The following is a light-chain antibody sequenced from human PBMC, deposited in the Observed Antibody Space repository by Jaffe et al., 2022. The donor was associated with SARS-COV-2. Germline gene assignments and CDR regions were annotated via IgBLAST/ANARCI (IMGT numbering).Light chain of an antibody. CDR1: QSVLYSANNKNY. V-gene: IGKV4-1*01. J-gene: IGKJ1*01. Sequence: DIVMTQSPDSLAVSLGERATLNCKSSQSVLYSANNKNYLAWYQHKPGQPPKLLIYWASTRESGVPDRFSGSGSGTDFTLTISSLQAEDVAVYYCQQYSTTPGTFGQGTKVEIK. CDR2: WAS. CDR3: QQYSTTPGT.